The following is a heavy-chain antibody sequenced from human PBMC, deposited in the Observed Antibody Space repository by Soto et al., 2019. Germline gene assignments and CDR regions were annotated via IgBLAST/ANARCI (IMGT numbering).Heavy chain of an antibody. CDR3: ARVGYSSTGTTFHYHGLDV. CDR1: GYNFTSHY. CDR2: IYPRGGTT. Sequence: ASVKVSCKASGYNFTSHYMHWVRQAPGQGLESMGIIYPRGGTTIYTQKFQGRVTMTRDTSTHTFYMELSSLRSEDTAMYYCARVGYSSTGTTFHYHGLDVWGQGTTVTVSS. J-gene: IGHJ6*02. V-gene: IGHV1-46*01. D-gene: IGHD3-22*01.